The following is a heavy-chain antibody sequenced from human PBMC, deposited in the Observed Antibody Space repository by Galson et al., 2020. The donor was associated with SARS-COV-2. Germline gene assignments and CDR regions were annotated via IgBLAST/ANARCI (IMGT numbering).Heavy chain of an antibody. V-gene: IGHV3-7*03. CDR1: GFTFSSYW. D-gene: IGHD6-6*01. Sequence: GGSLRLSCAASGFTFSSYWMSWVRQAPGKGLEWVANIKQDGSEKYYVDSVKGRFTISRDNAKNSLYLQMNSLRAEDTAVYYCARCPSSSSGYYYYYGMDVWGQGTTVTVSS. J-gene: IGHJ6*02. CDR3: ARCPSSSSGYYYYYGMDV. CDR2: IKQDGSEK.